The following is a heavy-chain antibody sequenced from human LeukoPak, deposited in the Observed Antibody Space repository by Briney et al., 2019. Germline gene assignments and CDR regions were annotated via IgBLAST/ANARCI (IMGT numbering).Heavy chain of an antibody. Sequence: GRSLRLSCAASGFTFSSYAMHWVRQAPGKGLEWVAVISYDGSNKYYADSVKGRFTISRDNSKNTLYLQMNSLRAEDTAVYYCARVSSYYGNYYMDVWGKGTTVTVSS. CDR2: ISYDGSNK. CDR3: ARVSSYYGNYYMDV. D-gene: IGHD3-10*01. V-gene: IGHV3-30*04. CDR1: GFTFSSYA. J-gene: IGHJ6*03.